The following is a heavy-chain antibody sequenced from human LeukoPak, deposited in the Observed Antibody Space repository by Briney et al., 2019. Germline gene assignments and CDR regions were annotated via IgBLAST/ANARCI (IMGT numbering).Heavy chain of an antibody. D-gene: IGHD2-2*01. Sequence: SETLSLTCTVSGGSISSYYWSWIRQPPGKGLEWIGYIYYSGSTYYNPSLKSRVTISVDTSKNQFSLKLSSVTAADTAVYYCARARVVVPAAFDYWGQGTLVTVSS. CDR1: GGSISSYY. CDR3: ARARVVVPAAFDY. J-gene: IGHJ4*02. V-gene: IGHV4-59*08. CDR2: IYYSGST.